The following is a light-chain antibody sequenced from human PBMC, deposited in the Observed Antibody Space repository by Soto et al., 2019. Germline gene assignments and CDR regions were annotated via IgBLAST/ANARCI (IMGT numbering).Light chain of an antibody. CDR1: SGHNSYA. CDR2: LNSDGSH. Sequence: QSVLTQPPSASASLGASVKLTCTLSSGHNSYAIAWHQQQPEKGPRYWMKLNSDGSHSKGDGIPDRFSGSSSGAERYLTISSLQSEDEADYYCQTWSTDIRVFGGGTKVTVL. V-gene: IGLV4-69*01. J-gene: IGLJ3*02. CDR3: QTWSTDIRV.